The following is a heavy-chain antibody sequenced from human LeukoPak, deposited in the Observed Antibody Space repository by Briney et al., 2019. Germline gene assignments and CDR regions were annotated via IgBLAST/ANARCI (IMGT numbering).Heavy chain of an antibody. J-gene: IGHJ5*02. CDR3: ARALMTLVRGVPRTTWFDP. D-gene: IGHD3-10*01. V-gene: IGHV3-21*01. Sequence: PGGSLRLSCAASGFTFSSYSMNWVRQAPGKGLEWVASISTSSSYINYADSVKGRFTISRDNAKNSLYLQMSSLRAEDTAVYYCARALMTLVRGVPRTTWFDPWGPGTLVTVSS. CDR2: ISTSSSYI. CDR1: GFTFSSYS.